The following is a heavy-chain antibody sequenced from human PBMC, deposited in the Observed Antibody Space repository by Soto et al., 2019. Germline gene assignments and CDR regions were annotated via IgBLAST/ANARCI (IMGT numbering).Heavy chain of an antibody. V-gene: IGHV3-7*03. CDR1: GFTFSSYW. J-gene: IGHJ5*02. D-gene: IGHD6-6*01. CDR3: ARDSLAARGWFDP. Sequence: EVQLVESGGGLVQPGGSLRLSCAASGFTFSSYWMSWVRQAPGKGLEWVANIKQDGSEKYYVDSVKGRFIISRDNAKNSLYLQMNSLRAEDTAVYYCARDSLAARGWFDPWGQGTLVTVSS. CDR2: IKQDGSEK.